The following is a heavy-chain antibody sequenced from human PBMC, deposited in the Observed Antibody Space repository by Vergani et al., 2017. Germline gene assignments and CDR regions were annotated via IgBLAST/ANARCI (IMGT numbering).Heavy chain of an antibody. J-gene: IGHJ4*02. Sequence: VQLVESGGGVVQPGTSLRLSCVVSGFAFNRHAMYWVRQAPGKGLEWVSGISGSGVSAYYTDSVKGRFTISRDNSKNMLFLKMNNLRTEDTAIYYCAGGGGGINTVIPATHLWGQGTQVSVS. CDR1: GFAFNRHA. D-gene: IGHD2-21*01. V-gene: IGHV3-23*04. CDR3: AGGGGGINTVIPATHL. CDR2: ISGSGVSA.